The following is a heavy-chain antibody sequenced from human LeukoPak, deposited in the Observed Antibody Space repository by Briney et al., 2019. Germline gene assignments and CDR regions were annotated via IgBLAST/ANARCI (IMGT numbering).Heavy chain of an antibody. CDR2: IKQDGSEK. D-gene: IGHD6-13*01. Sequence: GGSLRLSCAASGFTFSSYWMSWVRQAPGKGLEWVANIKQDGSEKYYVDSVKGRFTISRDNAKNSLYLQMNSLRAEDTAVYYCAKVKAAAGTCFDYSGQGTLVTVYS. V-gene: IGHV3-7*01. CDR1: GFTFSSYW. CDR3: AKVKAAAGTCFDY. J-gene: IGHJ4*02.